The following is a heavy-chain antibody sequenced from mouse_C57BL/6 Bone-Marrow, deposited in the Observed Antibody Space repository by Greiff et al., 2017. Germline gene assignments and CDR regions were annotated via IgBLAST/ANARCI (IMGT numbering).Heavy chain of an antibody. Sequence: VQLQQSGAELVRPGASVTLSCKASGYTFTDYEMHWVKQTPGHGLEWIGAIDPETGGTAYNQKFKGKAILTADTSSSTAYMKLSSLTSADSAVYCCTSEGVAVVFAYWGQGTTVTVSA. CDR1: GYTFTDYE. CDR2: IDPETGGT. CDR3: TSEGVAVVFAY. V-gene: IGHV1-15*01. J-gene: IGHJ2*01. D-gene: IGHD1-1*01.